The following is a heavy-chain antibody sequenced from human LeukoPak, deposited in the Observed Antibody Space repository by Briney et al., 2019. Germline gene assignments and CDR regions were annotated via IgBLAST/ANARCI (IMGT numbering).Heavy chain of an antibody. V-gene: IGHV3-48*01. D-gene: IGHD1-26*01. CDR1: GFTFSSYS. CDR2: ISSSSSTI. J-gene: IGHJ3*02. CDR3: ARSRVGATGLWAFDI. Sequence: GGSLRLSCAASGFTFSSYSMNWVRQAPGKGLEWVSYISSSSSTIYYADSVKGRFTISRDNAKNSLYLQMNSLRAEDTAVYYCARSRVGATGLWAFDIWGQGTMVTVSS.